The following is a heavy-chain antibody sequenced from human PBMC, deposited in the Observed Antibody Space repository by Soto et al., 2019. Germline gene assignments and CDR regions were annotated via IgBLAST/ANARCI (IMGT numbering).Heavy chain of an antibody. V-gene: IGHV3-15*01. Sequence: EVQLVESGGGLVKPGGSLRLSCSASGFSFNNAWMTWVRQTPGKGLQWVGQIKSKADGGTTDYAAPVQGRFTISRDDSKNTLTLQMDSPEIDDTAGYYCATVRESYSSCCYISGYFFDYWGQGTLVTVSP. D-gene: IGHD6-13*01. CDR2: IKSKADGGTT. CDR1: GFSFNNAW. J-gene: IGHJ4*02. CDR3: ATVRESYSSCCYISGYFFDY.